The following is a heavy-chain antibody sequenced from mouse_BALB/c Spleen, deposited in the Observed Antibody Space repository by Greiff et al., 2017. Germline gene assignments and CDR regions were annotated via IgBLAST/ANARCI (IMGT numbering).Heavy chain of an antibody. V-gene: IGHV3-6*02. CDR3: TKDYDYYDLDY. Sequence: EVQLQESGPGLVKPSQSLSITCSVTGYSITSCYFWYWLRQFPGNQLEWMGYISYDGSNNYNPSRKNRITITRDTYKYQLLLKLNSVTTEETVSYKCTKDYDYYDLDYWGQGTTLTVSS. CDR1: GYSITSCYF. CDR2: ISYDGSN. J-gene: IGHJ2*01. D-gene: IGHD1-1*01.